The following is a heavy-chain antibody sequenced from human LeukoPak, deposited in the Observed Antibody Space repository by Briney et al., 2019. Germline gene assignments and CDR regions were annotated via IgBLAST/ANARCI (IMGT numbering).Heavy chain of an antibody. J-gene: IGHJ4*02. Sequence: ASVKVSCKASGYTFTGYYMHWVRQAPGQGLEWMGWINPNSGGTNYAQKFQGRVTMTRDTSISTAYMELSRLRSDDTAVYYCARDLGYSYGVMATISLCFDYWGQGTLVTVFS. CDR2: INPNSGGT. V-gene: IGHV1-2*02. D-gene: IGHD5-18*01. CDR3: ARDLGYSYGVMATISLCFDY. CDR1: GYTFTGYY.